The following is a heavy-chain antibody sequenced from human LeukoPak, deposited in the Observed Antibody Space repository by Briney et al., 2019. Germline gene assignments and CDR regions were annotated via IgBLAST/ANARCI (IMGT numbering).Heavy chain of an antibody. Sequence: PSETLSLTCTVSGGSISSSSYYWGWIRQPPGKGLEWLGRIYYSGSTFYNPSLKSRVTISVDTSNNQFSLRLSSVTAADTAVYYCARHGSTDYFGYWGQGTLVTVSS. CDR2: IYYSGST. CDR1: GGSISSSSYY. V-gene: IGHV4-39*01. CDR3: ARHGSTDYFGY. J-gene: IGHJ4*02. D-gene: IGHD2-2*03.